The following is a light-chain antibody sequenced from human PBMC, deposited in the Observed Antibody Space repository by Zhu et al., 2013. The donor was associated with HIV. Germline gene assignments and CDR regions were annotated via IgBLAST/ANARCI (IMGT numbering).Light chain of an antibody. CDR3: QQLKTYPRS. CDR2: DAS. V-gene: IGKV1-5*01. CDR1: QSINTA. Sequence: DIQMTQSPSTLSASVGDRVTITCRASQSINTALAWYQERPGKAPKLLIYDASNLQTGVPSRFSGSGSGTEFILTISSLQPEDFATYYCQQLKTYPRSFGQGTKVEI. J-gene: IGKJ2*01.